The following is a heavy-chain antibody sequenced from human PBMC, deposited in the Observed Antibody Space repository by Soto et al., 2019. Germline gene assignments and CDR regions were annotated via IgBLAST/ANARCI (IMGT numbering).Heavy chain of an antibody. Sequence: ASVKVSCKXSGYTFTDYYMHWVRQAPGHGLEWVGCINSYSGATNFAQKLQGRVTMTRETSITTAYMELNRLTSDDTAVYYCARGGAHCSNGVCLGQYWGQGTLVTVSS. J-gene: IGHJ4*02. CDR3: ARGGAHCSNGVCLGQY. V-gene: IGHV1-2*02. CDR2: INSYSGAT. CDR1: GYTFTDYY. D-gene: IGHD2-8*01.